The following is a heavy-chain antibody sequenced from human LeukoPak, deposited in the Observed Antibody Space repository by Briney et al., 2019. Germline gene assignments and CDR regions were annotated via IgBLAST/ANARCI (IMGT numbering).Heavy chain of an antibody. CDR1: GYMFSTYA. CDR3: ARTDEVVSEAFDI. V-gene: IGHV7-4-1*02. Sequence: ASVKVSCKASGYMFSTYAMNWVRQAPGQGLEWMGWINTNTGNPTYAQGFIGRFVFSLDTSVSTAYLQISSLKAEDTAVYYCARTDEVVSEAFDIWGQGTTVTVSS. D-gene: IGHD3-22*01. J-gene: IGHJ3*02. CDR2: INTNTGNP.